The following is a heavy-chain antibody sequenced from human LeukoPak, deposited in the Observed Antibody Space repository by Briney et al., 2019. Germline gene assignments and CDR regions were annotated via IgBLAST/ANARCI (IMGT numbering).Heavy chain of an antibody. CDR3: ARAIQSHLLKGYFDY. CDR2: IYSDGTP. D-gene: IGHD2-2*01. Sequence: GGSLRLSCAPFGLTVSSNYMSWVRQAPGKGLEWVSTIYSDGTPYYADSLKGQFTISRDNSKNTLYLRMNSLRAEDTAIYYCARAIQSHLLKGYFDYWGQGALVTVSS. V-gene: IGHV3-53*01. CDR1: GLTVSSNY. J-gene: IGHJ4*02.